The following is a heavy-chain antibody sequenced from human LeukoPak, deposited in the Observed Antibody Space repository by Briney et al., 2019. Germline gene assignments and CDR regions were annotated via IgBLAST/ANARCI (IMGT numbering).Heavy chain of an antibody. CDR3: ARGSKSSSWYNY. CDR1: GASFSDYY. D-gene: IGHD6-13*01. J-gene: IGHJ4*02. Sequence: SGTLSLTCVVYGASFSDYYWTWIRQPPGKGLEWVGEINHSGSTNYNPSLKSRVTFSVDMSKNQFSLKLTSVTAADTAVYYCARGSKSSSWYNYWGQGALVTVSS. V-gene: IGHV4-34*01. CDR2: INHSGST.